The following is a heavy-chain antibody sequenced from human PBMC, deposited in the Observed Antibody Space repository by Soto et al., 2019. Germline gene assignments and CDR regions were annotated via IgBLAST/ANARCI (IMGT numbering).Heavy chain of an antibody. J-gene: IGHJ4*02. D-gene: IGHD4-4*01. V-gene: IGHV3-30*03. Sequence: GGSLRLSCAGSGFMFSNNGTHWVRRAPGKGLEWVAFISYDGSETSYADSVKGRFTISRDNSKSALFLHMSSLKNEDTAVYYCAITSVADASFDYWGQGTLVTVSS. CDR1: GFMFSNNG. CDR3: AITSVADASFDY. CDR2: ISYDGSET.